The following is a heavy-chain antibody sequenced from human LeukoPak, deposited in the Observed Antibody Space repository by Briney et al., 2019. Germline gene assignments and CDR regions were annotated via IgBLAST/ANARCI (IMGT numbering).Heavy chain of an antibody. CDR2: IYYSGST. CDR1: GGSISSYY. Sequence: SETLSLTCTVSGGSISSYYWSWIRQPPGKGLEWIGYIYYSGSTYYNPSLKSRVTISVDTSKNQFSLKLSSVTAADTAVYYCARGPGPGAYENWGQGTLVTVSS. D-gene: IGHD2-21*01. V-gene: IGHV4-59*12. CDR3: ARGPGPGAYEN. J-gene: IGHJ4*02.